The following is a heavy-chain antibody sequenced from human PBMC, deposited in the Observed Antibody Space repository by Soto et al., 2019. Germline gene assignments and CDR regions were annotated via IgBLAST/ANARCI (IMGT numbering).Heavy chain of an antibody. Sequence: PSETLSLTCTVSGGSISSYYWSWIRQTPGKGLQYIGYIYYSGSANYNPSLKSRVTISDDTSTNQIFLTLTSVTAADTAVYYCARRYGSAIDYWGQGTLVTVSS. V-gene: IGHV4-59*08. CDR3: ARRYGSAIDY. D-gene: IGHD1-26*01. CDR1: GGSISSYY. CDR2: IYYSGSA. J-gene: IGHJ4*02.